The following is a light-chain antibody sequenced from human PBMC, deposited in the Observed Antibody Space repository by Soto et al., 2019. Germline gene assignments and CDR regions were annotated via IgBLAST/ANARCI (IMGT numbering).Light chain of an antibody. V-gene: IGKV3-20*01. CDR1: QSVSSSY. Sequence: EIVLTQSPGTLSLSPGEISTLSCRASQSVSSSYLAWYKQKPGQSPRLLIYGASSRATGIPDRLSGSGSGTDFTLTITRLEPEDFAVYYCQQYGDSPTFGGGTKVDIK. J-gene: IGKJ4*01. CDR2: GAS. CDR3: QQYGDSPT.